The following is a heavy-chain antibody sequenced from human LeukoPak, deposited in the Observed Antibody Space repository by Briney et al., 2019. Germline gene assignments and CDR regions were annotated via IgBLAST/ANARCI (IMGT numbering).Heavy chain of an antibody. D-gene: IGHD2-2*01. Sequence: GGSLRLSCAASGFTFSSYAMSWVRQTPGEGLEWVANIKTDGSEKYYVDSVRGRFTISRDNAKNSLYLQMNSLRAEDTAVYYCATYSSRNAREFQSWGQGTLVTVSS. V-gene: IGHV3-7*01. CDR2: IKTDGSEK. J-gene: IGHJ1*01. CDR3: ATYSSRNAREFQS. CDR1: GFTFSSYA.